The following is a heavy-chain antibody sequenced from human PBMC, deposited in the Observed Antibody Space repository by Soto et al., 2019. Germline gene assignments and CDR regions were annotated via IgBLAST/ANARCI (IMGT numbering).Heavy chain of an antibody. Sequence: EVHLVESGGGLVQPGRSLRLSCAASGFTFDDYAMHWVRQAPGKGLEWGSVISWDSGNVGYSDSVKGRFTISRDNAKNSLYLQMDSLSPEDTALYYCAKETGNWNDGTSYYFDYWGQGTLVTVSS. J-gene: IGHJ4*02. CDR2: ISWDSGNV. V-gene: IGHV3-9*01. CDR1: GFTFDDYA. D-gene: IGHD1-1*01. CDR3: AKETGNWNDGTSYYFDY.